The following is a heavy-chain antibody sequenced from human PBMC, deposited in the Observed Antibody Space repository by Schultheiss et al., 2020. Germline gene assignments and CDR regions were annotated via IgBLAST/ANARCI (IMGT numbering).Heavy chain of an antibody. V-gene: IGHV4-61*05. CDR1: GGSISSSSYY. J-gene: IGHJ5*02. CDR2: IYYSGST. D-gene: IGHD2-2*01. CDR3: ARGPGTLAAGAQLLWPGTDNWFDP. Sequence: SQTLSLTCTVSGGSISSSSYYWSWIRQPPGKGLEWIGYIYYSGSTNYNPSLKSRVTISVDTSKNQFSLKLSSVTAADTAVYYCARGPGTLAAGAQLLWPGTDNWFDPWGQGTLVTVSS.